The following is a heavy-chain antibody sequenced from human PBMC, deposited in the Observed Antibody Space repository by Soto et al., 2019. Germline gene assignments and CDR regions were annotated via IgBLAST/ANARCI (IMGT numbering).Heavy chain of an antibody. Sequence: QLQLQESGSGLVKPSQTLSLTCAVSGCSIISGGYSWSWIRQPPGKGLEWIGYVYHSGNPYYNPSLKGRVTISLDRSKNQFSLELGSVTAADTAVYYCARLALVTRIFDYWGQGTLVTVSS. CDR1: GCSIISGGYS. CDR3: ARLALVTRIFDY. CDR2: VYHSGNP. D-gene: IGHD2-21*02. V-gene: IGHV4-30-2*01. J-gene: IGHJ4*02.